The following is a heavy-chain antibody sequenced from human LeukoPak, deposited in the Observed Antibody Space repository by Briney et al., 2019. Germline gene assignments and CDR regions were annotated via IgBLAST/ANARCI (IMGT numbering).Heavy chain of an antibody. Sequence: SETLSLTCTVSGGSISSYYWSWIRQPPGKGLEWIGYIYYSGSTYYNPSLKSRVTISVDTSKNQFSLKLSSVTAADTAVYYCARGSERMIVVDYWGQGTLVTVSS. V-gene: IGHV4-30-4*01. CDR2: IYYSGST. D-gene: IGHD3-22*01. CDR3: ARGSERMIVVDY. CDR1: GGSISSYY. J-gene: IGHJ4*02.